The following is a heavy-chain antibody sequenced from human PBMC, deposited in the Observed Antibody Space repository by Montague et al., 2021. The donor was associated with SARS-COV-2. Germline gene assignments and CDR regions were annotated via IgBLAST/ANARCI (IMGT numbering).Heavy chain of an antibody. CDR2: IADYGDKT. V-gene: IGHV3-74*01. D-gene: IGHD3-10*02. CDR3: VRDMFGPNDH. CDR1: GFTVSNNW. J-gene: IGHJ5*02. Sequence: SLRLSCAASGFTVSNNWMHWVRQAPGKGLAWVSRIADYGDKTDYADSMKGRFTTSRDNAKNTLYLQMNSLRVDDTAVYYCVRDMFGPNDHWGQGTLVTVSS.